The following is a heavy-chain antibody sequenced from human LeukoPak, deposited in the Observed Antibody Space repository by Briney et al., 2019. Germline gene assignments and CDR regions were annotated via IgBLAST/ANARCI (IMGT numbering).Heavy chain of an antibody. Sequence: KASRTLSLTCAVSGGSISSGGYSWSWIRQPPGKGLEWIGYIYHSGSTYYNPSLKSRVTISVDRSKNQFSLKLSSVTAADTAVYYCARGSVVTPDLFDYWGQGTLVTVSS. CDR3: ARGSVVTPDLFDY. D-gene: IGHD2-21*02. CDR2: IYHSGST. CDR1: GGSISSGGYS. J-gene: IGHJ4*02. V-gene: IGHV4-30-2*01.